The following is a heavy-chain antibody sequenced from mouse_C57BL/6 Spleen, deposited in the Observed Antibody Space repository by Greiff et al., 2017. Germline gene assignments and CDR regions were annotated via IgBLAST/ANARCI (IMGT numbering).Heavy chain of an antibody. V-gene: IGHV1-82*01. CDR2: IYPGDGDT. CDR3: ARRIYDYDEGYFDY. J-gene: IGHJ2*01. Sequence: QVQLQQSGPELVKPGASVKISCKASGYAFSSSWMNWVKQRPGKGLEWIGRIYPGDGDTNYNGKFKGKATLTADKSSSTAYMQLSSLTSEDSAVYFCARRIYDYDEGYFDYWGQGTTLTVSS. D-gene: IGHD2-4*01. CDR1: GYAFSSSW.